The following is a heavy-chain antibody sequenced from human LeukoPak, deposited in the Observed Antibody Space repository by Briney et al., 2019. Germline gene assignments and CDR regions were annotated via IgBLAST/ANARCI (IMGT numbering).Heavy chain of an antibody. CDR2: IKEDGSET. D-gene: IGHD3-3*01. V-gene: IGHV3-7*02. J-gene: IGHJ1*01. CDR1: GFSFSKSL. Sequence: GGSLRLSCAASGFSFSKSLMSWVRQAPGKGLEWVANIKEDGSETYYLDSVKGRFTISRDNAKNSLYLRMNSLRAEDTAVYYCAGIWKWGKGTLVTVSS. CDR3: AGIWK.